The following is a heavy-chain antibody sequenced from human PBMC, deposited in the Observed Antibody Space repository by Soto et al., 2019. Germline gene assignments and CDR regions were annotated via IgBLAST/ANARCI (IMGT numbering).Heavy chain of an antibody. D-gene: IGHD4-17*01. CDR2: VYYSGTT. CDR1: GGSVNNRTYY. Sequence: QVQLQESGPGLLKPSETLSLTCSVSGGSVNNRTYYWSWIRQPPGKRLEWIGYVYYSGTTNYNPSLKRRVSISVDTSKNQFSLSLSSVTAADTALYYCARTTAVPNTLRSRYYFDYWGQGTLVTVSS. J-gene: IGHJ4*02. V-gene: IGHV4-61*01. CDR3: ARTTAVPNTLRSRYYFDY.